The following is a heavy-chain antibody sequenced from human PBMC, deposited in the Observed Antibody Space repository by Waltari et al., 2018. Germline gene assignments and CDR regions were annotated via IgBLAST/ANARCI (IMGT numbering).Heavy chain of an antibody. D-gene: IGHD7-27*01. V-gene: IGHV1-2*06. CDR2: INPNSGAT. CDR3: ARVLSTVQLGIFAY. CDR1: GSSFTAHS. Sequence: QVQLVPSGAAVKKPGASVTVSCTASGSSFTAHSLHWVRQAPGQGLEWRGRINPNSGATTDAQMFQGRVTMTRDTSISTAYMEVTGLRSDDTAVYYCARVLSTVQLGIFAYWGQGTVVTVSS. J-gene: IGHJ4*02.